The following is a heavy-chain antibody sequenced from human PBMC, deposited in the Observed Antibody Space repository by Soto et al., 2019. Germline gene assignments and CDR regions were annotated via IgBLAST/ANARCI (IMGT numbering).Heavy chain of an antibody. J-gene: IGHJ6*02. Sequence: ASVKVSCKASGYTFTSSDINWVRQAPGQGLEWMGWMNPNTGNSGFAQKFQGRVTITADESTSTAYMELSSLRSEDTAVYYCARTQGPIAARPYYYYGMDVWGQGTTVTVSS. V-gene: IGHV1-8*01. D-gene: IGHD6-6*01. CDR2: MNPNTGNS. CDR3: ARTQGPIAARPYYYYGMDV. CDR1: GYTFTSSD.